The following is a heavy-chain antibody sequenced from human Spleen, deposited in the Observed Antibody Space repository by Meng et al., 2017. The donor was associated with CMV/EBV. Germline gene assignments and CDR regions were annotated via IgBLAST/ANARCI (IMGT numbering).Heavy chain of an antibody. CDR3: AKGIPDDAFDI. CDR2: IHPHRGDT. J-gene: IGHJ3*02. CDR1: GYTFTAHY. V-gene: IGHV1-2*02. Sequence: ASVKVSCKASGYTFTAHYFHWVRQAPGQGLEWMGWIHPHRGDTNYAQQFQGRVTLTRDTSISTAYMDLNRLRYDDTAVYYCAKGIPDDAFDIWGQGTVVTVTS.